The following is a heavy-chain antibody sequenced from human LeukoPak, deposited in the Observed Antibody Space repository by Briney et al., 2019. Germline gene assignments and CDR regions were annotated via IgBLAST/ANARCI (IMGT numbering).Heavy chain of an antibody. CDR1: GDSMSTGYY. J-gene: IGHJ5*02. CDR2: IYHSGST. CDR3: ARGQGATVPQVGKNWFDP. V-gene: IGHV4-38-2*02. D-gene: IGHD1-26*01. Sequence: SETLSLTCTVSGDSMSTGYYWGWIRQPPGKGLEWIGSIYHSGSTYYNPSLKSRVTISVDTSKNQFSLKLISVTVADTAIYYCARGQGATVPQVGKNWFDPWGQGTRVTVSS.